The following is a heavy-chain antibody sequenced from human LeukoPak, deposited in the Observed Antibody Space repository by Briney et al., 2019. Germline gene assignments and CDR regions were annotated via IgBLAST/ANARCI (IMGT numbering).Heavy chain of an antibody. CDR1: GFSFNRHW. CDR3: ARGPNYGARVDYLDS. CDR2: IRQGGSEK. D-gene: IGHD4-17*01. Sequence: GGSLRLSCAASGFSFNRHWMTWVCRAPGKGLEWVASIRQGGSEKYYADSVKGRFTVSRDDAKNSLYFQMNSLSADDTAVYYCARGPNYGARVDYLDSWGQGTKVTVSS. V-gene: IGHV3-7*01. J-gene: IGHJ4*02.